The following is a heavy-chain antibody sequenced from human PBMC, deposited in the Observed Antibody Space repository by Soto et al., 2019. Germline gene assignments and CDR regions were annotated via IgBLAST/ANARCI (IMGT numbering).Heavy chain of an antibody. D-gene: IGHD2-8*01. J-gene: IGHJ4*02. CDR2: INHSGST. V-gene: IGHV4-34*01. Sequence: SETLSLTCAVYGGSFSGYYWSWIRQPPGKGLEWIGEINHSGSTNYNPSLKSRVTISVDTSKNQFSLKLSSVTAADTAVYYCARVDNGQYFDYWGQGTLVTVSS. CDR3: ARVDNGQYFDY. CDR1: GGSFSGYY.